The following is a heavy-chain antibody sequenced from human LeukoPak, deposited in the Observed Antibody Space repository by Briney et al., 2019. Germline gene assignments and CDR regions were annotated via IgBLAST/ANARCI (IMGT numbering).Heavy chain of an antibody. Sequence: SQTLSLTCTVSGSSITSDNSYWSWIRQPAGKGLEWIGRIYTVASTNYSPSLKSRVTISIDTSKNQFSLKLSSVTAADTAVYYCARQRDHFGGFFDYWGQGSLVTVSS. V-gene: IGHV4-61*02. D-gene: IGHD3-10*01. CDR2: IYTVAST. CDR3: ARQRDHFGGFFDY. CDR1: GSSITSDNSY. J-gene: IGHJ4*02.